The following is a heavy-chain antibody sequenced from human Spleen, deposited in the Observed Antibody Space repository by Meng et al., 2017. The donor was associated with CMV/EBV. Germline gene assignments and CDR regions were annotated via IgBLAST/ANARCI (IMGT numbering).Heavy chain of an antibody. CDR1: GYTFSSYG. V-gene: IGHV1-18*01. J-gene: IGHJ3*02. Sequence: SVKVSCKASGYTFSSYGISWVRQAPGQGLEWKGWVGGCDGDTNDAPELQGRVTMTTDTSTNTVYMELRSLTSDDTAVYYCARDWECLARSDVFDIWGQGTMVTVSS. CDR2: VGGCDGDT. CDR3: ARDWECLARSDVFDI. D-gene: IGHD1-26*01.